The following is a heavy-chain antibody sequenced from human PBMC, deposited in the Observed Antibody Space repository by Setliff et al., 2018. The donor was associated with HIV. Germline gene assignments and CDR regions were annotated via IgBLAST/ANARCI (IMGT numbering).Heavy chain of an antibody. CDR3: AREGVHHNFWSGYTYYYGLDV. V-gene: IGHV3-7*01. CDR2: IKEDGSAT. CDR1: GFSFSKYS. D-gene: IGHD3-3*01. Sequence: PGGSLRLSCAAFGFSFSKYSMSWVRQAPGKGLEWVANIKEDGSATYYVESVRGRFTISRDNPNNLLHLQMDSLRGEDTAVYYCAREGVHHNFWSGYTYYYGLDVWGQGTTVTVSS. J-gene: IGHJ3*01.